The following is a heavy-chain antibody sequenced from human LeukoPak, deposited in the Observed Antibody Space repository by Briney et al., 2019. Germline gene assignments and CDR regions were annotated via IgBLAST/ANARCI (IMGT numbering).Heavy chain of an antibody. CDR3: ARNSLRCSSTSCYEQH. D-gene: IGHD2-2*01. J-gene: IGHJ1*01. V-gene: IGHV1-69*05. Sequence: SVKVSCKASGGTFSSYAISWVRQAPGQGLEWMGGIIPIFGTANYAQKFQGRVTITTDESTSTAYMGLSSLRSEDTAVYYCARNSLRCSSTSCYEQHWGQGTLVTVSS. CDR1: GGTFSSYA. CDR2: IIPIFGTA.